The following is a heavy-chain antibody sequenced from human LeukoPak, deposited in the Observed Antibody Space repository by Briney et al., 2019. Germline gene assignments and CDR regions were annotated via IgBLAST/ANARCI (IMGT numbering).Heavy chain of an antibody. CDR3: AREGWLRFDGGTVFDY. V-gene: IGHV4-4*07. Sequence: PSETLSLTCTVSGGSISSYYWSWIRQPAGKGLEWIGRIYTSGSTNYNPSLKSRVTMSVDTSKNQFSLKLSSVTAADTAVYDCAREGWLRFDGGTVFDYWGQGTLVTVSS. CDR1: GGSISSYY. J-gene: IGHJ4*02. CDR2: IYTSGST. D-gene: IGHD5-12*01.